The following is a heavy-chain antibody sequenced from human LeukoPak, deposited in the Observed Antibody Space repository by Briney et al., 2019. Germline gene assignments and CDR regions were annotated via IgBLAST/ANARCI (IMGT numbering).Heavy chain of an antibody. CDR2: IGSFGTTL. CDR1: GFTFSSYE. D-gene: IGHD5-12*01. Sequence: GGSLRLSCAASGFTFSSYEMNWVRQAPGKGLEWVSYIGSFGTTLSYADSVKGRFTISRDNAKSSLYLQMSSLRAEDTAVYYCAKVATEAYYFDYWGQGTLVTVSS. J-gene: IGHJ4*02. V-gene: IGHV3-48*03. CDR3: AKVATEAYYFDY.